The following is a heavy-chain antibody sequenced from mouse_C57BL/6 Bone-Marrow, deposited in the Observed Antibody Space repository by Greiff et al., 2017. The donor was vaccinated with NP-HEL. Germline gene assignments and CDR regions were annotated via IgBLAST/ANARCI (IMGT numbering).Heavy chain of an antibody. Sequence: EVKVVESGGDLVKPGGSLKLSCAASGFTFSSYGMSWVRQTPDKRLEWVATISSGGSYTYYPDSVKGRFTISRDNAKNTLYLQMSSLKSEDTAMYYCARHPPYYYSMDYWGQGTSVTVSS. CDR3: ARHPPYYYSMDY. CDR2: ISSGGSYT. CDR1: GFTFSSYG. J-gene: IGHJ4*01. V-gene: IGHV5-6*01.